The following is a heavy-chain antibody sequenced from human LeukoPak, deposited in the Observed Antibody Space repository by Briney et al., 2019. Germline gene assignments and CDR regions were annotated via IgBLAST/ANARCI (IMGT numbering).Heavy chain of an antibody. V-gene: IGHV4-39*01. D-gene: IGHD1-26*01. CDR1: GGSISSSSYY. CDR3: ARRGIVGGAFDI. Sequence: SSETLSLTCTVSGGSISSSSYYWGWIRQPPGKGLEWIGSIYYSGSTYYNPSLKRRVTISVDTSKNQFSLKLSSVTAADTAVYYCARRGIVGGAFDIWGQGTMVTVSS. J-gene: IGHJ3*02. CDR2: IYYSGST.